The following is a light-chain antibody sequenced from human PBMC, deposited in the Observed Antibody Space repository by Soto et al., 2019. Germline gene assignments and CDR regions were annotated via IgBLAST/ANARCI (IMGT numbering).Light chain of an antibody. V-gene: IGKV1-39*01. Sequence: IQITQSPSSLSSSVLERFTITCRASQSISRYLNWYQQKPGKAPNLLIYVASSLQSEVPSRFSGSGSGTDFTLTITSLQPEDFATYYCQQSYGTPITFGQGTRLEIK. CDR3: QQSYGTPIT. J-gene: IGKJ5*01. CDR2: VAS. CDR1: QSISRY.